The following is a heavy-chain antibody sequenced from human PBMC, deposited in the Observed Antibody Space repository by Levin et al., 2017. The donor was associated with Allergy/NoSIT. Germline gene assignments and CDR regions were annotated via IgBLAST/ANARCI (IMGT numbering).Heavy chain of an antibody. V-gene: IGHV3-21*01. CDR3: ARDLGGPEYYGDYGGGLDG. CDR1: GFTFSSYS. CDR2: ISSSSSYI. J-gene: IGHJ6*02. D-gene: IGHD4-17*01. Sequence: GGSLRLSCAASGFTFSSYSINWVRQAPGKGLEWVSSISSSSSYIYYADSVKGRFTISRDNAKNSLYLQMNSLGAEDTAVYYCARDLGGPEYYGDYGGGLDGWGQGTTVTVSS.